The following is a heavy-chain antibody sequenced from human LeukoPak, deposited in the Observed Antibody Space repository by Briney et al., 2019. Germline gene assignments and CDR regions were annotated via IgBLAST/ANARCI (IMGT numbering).Heavy chain of an antibody. J-gene: IGHJ4*02. CDR3: AKLEGIAAAGPCDY. Sequence: PGGSLRLSCAASGFTVSSNYMSWVRQAPGKGLEWVSVIYSGGGTNYADSVKGRFTISRDNSQNTLYLQMNSLRAEDTAVYYCAKLEGIAAAGPCDYWGQGTLVTVSS. CDR1: GFTVSSNY. D-gene: IGHD6-13*01. CDR2: IYSGGGT. V-gene: IGHV3-53*01.